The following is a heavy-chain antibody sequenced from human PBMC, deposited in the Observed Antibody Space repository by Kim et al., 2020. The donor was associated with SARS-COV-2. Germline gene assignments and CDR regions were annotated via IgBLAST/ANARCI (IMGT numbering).Heavy chain of an antibody. CDR2: IYYSGST. Sequence: SETLSLTCTVSGGSISSSSYYWGWIRQPPGKGLEWIGSIYYSGSTYYNPSLKSRVTVSVDTSKNQFSLKLSSVTAADTAVYYCARHVYDILTGGYPHFDYWGQGTLVTVSS. J-gene: IGHJ4*02. D-gene: IGHD3-9*01. CDR3: ARHVYDILTGGYPHFDY. V-gene: IGHV4-39*01. CDR1: GGSISSSSYY.